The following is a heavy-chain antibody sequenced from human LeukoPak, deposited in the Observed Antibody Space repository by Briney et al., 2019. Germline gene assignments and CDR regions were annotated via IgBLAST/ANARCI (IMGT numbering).Heavy chain of an antibody. J-gene: IGHJ6*03. CDR1: GFTFSSYW. V-gene: IGHV3-7*01. Sequence: GGSLRLSRAASGFTFSSYWMSWVRQAPGKGLEWVANIKLDGSEKYYVDSVKGRFTISRDNAKNSLYLQMNSLRAEDTAVYYCARKGVDHYYYYMDVWGKGTTVTVSS. D-gene: IGHD2-8*01. CDR3: ARKGVDHYYYYMDV. CDR2: IKLDGSEK.